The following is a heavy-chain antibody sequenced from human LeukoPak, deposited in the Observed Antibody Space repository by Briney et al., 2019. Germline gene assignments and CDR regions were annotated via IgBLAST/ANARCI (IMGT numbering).Heavy chain of an antibody. D-gene: IGHD2-2*01. CDR2: ITSGSTNV. J-gene: IGHJ4*02. Sequence: PGGSLRLSCAASGFTSNSYIMTWVPQAPGKGLEWVLSITSGSTNVYYADSVKGRFTFSRDNAKNSLFLQLNSLRVEDTAVYYCASGLSSSRSYPLGYWGQGTLVTVSS. CDR3: ASGLSSSRSYPLGY. V-gene: IGHV3-21*06. CDR1: GFTSNSYI.